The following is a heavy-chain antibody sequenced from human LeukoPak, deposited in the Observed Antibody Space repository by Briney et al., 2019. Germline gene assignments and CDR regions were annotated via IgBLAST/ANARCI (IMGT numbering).Heavy chain of an antibody. J-gene: IGHJ6*02. CDR2: IDPSDSYT. CDR3: ARHLYSSGWYGMDV. CDR1: GYSFTSYW. V-gene: IGHV5-10-1*01. Sequence: GEFLKNSCKGSGYSFTSYWISCVRQMLGNGLYWMGVIDPSDSYTNYSPSFQGHVTISADKSISTAYLQWSSLKASDTAMYYCARHLYSSGWYGMDVWGQGTTVTVSS. D-gene: IGHD6-19*01.